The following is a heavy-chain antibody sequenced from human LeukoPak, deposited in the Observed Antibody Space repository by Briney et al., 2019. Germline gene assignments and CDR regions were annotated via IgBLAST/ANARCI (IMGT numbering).Heavy chain of an antibody. CDR2: ICTAGET. D-gene: IGHD6-13*01. CDR1: GFTFCSYN. Sequence: GGSLRLYCAASGFTFCSYNMHWVRQATGKGLEWVSAICTAGETYYPGSVKGQFTISRENAKNSLYLQMNSLRAGDVSVYYCAREIYSSSASDFDYWGQGTLVTVSS. V-gene: IGHV3-13*01. CDR3: AREIYSSSASDFDY. J-gene: IGHJ4*02.